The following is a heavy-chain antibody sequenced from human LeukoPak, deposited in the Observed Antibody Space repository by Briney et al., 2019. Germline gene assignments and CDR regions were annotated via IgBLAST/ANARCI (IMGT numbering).Heavy chain of an antibody. D-gene: IGHD3-3*01. CDR2: IYTSGST. Sequence: PSETLSLTCTVSGYSISSGFHWGWIRQPAGKGLEWIGRIYTSGSTNYNPSLKSRVTMSVDTSKNQFSLKLSSVTAADTAVYYCARVAVVITAYYYYYMDVWGKGTTVTVSS. V-gene: IGHV4-4*07. CDR1: GYSISSGFH. CDR3: ARVAVVITAYYYYYMDV. J-gene: IGHJ6*03.